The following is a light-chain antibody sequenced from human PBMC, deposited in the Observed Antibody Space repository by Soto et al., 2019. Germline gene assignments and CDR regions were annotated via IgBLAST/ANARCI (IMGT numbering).Light chain of an antibody. Sequence: EIVLTQSPGTLSLSPGERATLSCCARQSVSSSNLAWYQQKPGQTPRLLIYLASSRASGLPDRFSGSGSGTDFTLTISRLEPEDVAVYYCQQYASSPLTFGQGTKVEIK. J-gene: IGKJ1*01. CDR1: QSVSSSN. CDR3: QQYASSPLT. CDR2: LAS. V-gene: IGKV3-20*01.